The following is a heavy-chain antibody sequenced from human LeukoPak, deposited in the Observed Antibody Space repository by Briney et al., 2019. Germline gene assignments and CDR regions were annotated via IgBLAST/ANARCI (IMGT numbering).Heavy chain of an antibody. V-gene: IGHV4-39*01. CDR3: ARQWGIVATWGRWFDP. Sequence: PSETLSLTCTVSGGSISSTDYYWGWIRQAPGKGLEWIGSIYYAGSTFYKPSLRSRVTISVDTSKNQFSLALSSVTAADTAVYYCARQWGIVATWGRWFDPWGQGILVTVSS. D-gene: IGHD5-12*01. CDR2: IYYAGST. J-gene: IGHJ5*02. CDR1: GGSISSTDYY.